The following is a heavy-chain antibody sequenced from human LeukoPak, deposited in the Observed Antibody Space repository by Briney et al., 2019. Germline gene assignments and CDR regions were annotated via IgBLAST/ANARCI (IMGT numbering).Heavy chain of an antibody. CDR2: IYIGGST. V-gene: IGHV3-53*01. Sequence: GGSLSLACAASGFSVSSNYMSWVRQTAGKGLEWVSVIYIGGSTYYADSVKGRFTISRDNSKNTLYLQMNSLRAEDTAVYYCAPRGGEGTLVTVSS. CDR3: APR. J-gene: IGHJ4*02. CDR1: GFSVSSNY.